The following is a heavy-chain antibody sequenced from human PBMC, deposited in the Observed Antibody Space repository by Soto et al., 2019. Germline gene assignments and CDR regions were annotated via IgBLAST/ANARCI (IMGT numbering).Heavy chain of an antibody. D-gene: IGHD6-25*01. CDR3: ARGARDIYSSGWLHWFDT. V-gene: IGHV3-21*01. CDR2: ISSSSSYI. Sequence: RLSCAASGFTFSSYSMNWVRQAPWKGLEWVSSISSSSSYIYYADSVKGRFTISRDNAKNSLYLQMNSLRAEDTAVYYCARGARDIYSSGWLHWFDTWGQGTLVSVSS. J-gene: IGHJ5*02. CDR1: GFTFSSYS.